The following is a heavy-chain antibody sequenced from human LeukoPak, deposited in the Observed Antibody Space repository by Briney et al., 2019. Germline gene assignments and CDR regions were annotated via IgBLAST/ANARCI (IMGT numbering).Heavy chain of an antibody. J-gene: IGHJ4*02. V-gene: IGHV3-74*01. D-gene: IGHD5-18*01. CDR3: ARGGSDTAMAHDY. Sequence: GGSLRLTCAASGFTFTNAWMHWVRHAPGKGLMWVSRISRGASRTDYADSVKGRFTISRDDAKNTLYLQVNSLRVEDTGVYFCARGGSDTAMAHDYWGQGILVTVSS. CDR2: ISRGASRT. CDR1: GFTFTNAW.